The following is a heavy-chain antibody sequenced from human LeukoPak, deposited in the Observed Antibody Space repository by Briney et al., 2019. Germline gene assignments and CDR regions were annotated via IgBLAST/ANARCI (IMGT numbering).Heavy chain of an antibody. V-gene: IGHV3-7*01. CDR2: INADGSDK. D-gene: IGHD3-22*01. Sequence: GGSLVLSCTASGFPFHSYWMNWVRQAPGKGLEVVANINADGSDKYFMDSVKGRFSISRDNANNRLYLQMTSLRAEDTAVYYCTRDVASSTYHFESSGLLDYWGQGTLVTVSS. J-gene: IGHJ4*02. CDR1: GFPFHSYW. CDR3: TRDVASSTYHFESSGLLDY.